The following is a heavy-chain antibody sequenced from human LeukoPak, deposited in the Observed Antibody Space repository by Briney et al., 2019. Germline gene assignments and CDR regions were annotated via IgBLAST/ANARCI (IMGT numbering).Heavy chain of an antibody. CDR3: ARSYGSGNYFDY. V-gene: IGHV4-59*01. D-gene: IGHD3-10*01. Sequence: SETLSLTCTVSGGSISTYYWSWIRQPPGKGLEWIGYIYYSGSAEYNPSLKSRVTISVDTSKNQFSLKLSSVTAADTAVYYCARSYGSGNYFDYWGQGILVTVSS. CDR2: IYYSGSA. J-gene: IGHJ4*02. CDR1: GGSISTYY.